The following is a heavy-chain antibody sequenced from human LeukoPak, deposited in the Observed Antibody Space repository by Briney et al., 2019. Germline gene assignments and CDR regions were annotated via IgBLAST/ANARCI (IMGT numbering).Heavy chain of an antibody. V-gene: IGHV4-34*01. CDR2: INHSGST. CDR3: ARLSRDILTGYYPYYFDY. Sequence: MSSETLSLTCVVYGGSFSGYYWSWIRPPPGKGLEWIGEINHSGSTNYNPSLKSRVTISVDTSKNQFSLKLSSVTAADTAVYYCARLSRDILTGYYPYYFDYWGQGTLVTVSS. J-gene: IGHJ4*02. CDR1: GGSFSGYY. D-gene: IGHD3-9*01.